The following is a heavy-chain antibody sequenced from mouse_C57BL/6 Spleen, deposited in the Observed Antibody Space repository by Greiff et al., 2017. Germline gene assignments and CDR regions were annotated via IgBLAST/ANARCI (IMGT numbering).Heavy chain of an antibody. Sequence: VQLKQSGPELVKPGASVKMSCKASGYTFTDYNMHWVKQSHGKSLEWIGYINPNNGGTSYNQKFQGKAPLTVNKSSSTAYMELRSLTSEDSAVYSCARGIYYDYDGWYFDVWGTGTTVTVSS. J-gene: IGHJ1*03. V-gene: IGHV1-22*01. CDR3: ARGIYYDYDGWYFDV. D-gene: IGHD2-4*01. CDR2: INPNNGGT. CDR1: GYTFTDYN.